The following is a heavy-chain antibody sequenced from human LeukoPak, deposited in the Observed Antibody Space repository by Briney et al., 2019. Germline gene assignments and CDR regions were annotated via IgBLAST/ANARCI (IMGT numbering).Heavy chain of an antibody. J-gene: IGHJ4*02. V-gene: IGHV4-39*07. D-gene: IGHD6-19*01. CDR3: ARDVTWAVAGSFDY. CDR1: GDSITNNNCY. CDR2: IYYSGST. Sequence: SKTLSLTCTVSGDSITNNNCYWGWVRQPPGKGLEWIASIYYSGSTYYNPSLKSRVTISVDTSKNQFSLKLSSVTAADTAVYYCARDVTWAVAGSFDYWGQGTLVTVSS.